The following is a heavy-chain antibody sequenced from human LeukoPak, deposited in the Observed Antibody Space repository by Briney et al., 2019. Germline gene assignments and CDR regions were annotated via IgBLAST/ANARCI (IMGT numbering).Heavy chain of an antibody. CDR3: ATQLLRFLEGPYYYYGMDV. J-gene: IGHJ6*02. D-gene: IGHD3-3*01. Sequence: SVKVSCKASGGTFSSYATSWVRQAPGQGLEWMGRIIPILGIANYAQKFQGRVTITADKSTSTAYMELSSLRSEDTAVYYCATQLLRFLEGPYYYYGMDVWGQGTTVTVSS. V-gene: IGHV1-69*04. CDR1: GGTFSSYA. CDR2: IIPILGIA.